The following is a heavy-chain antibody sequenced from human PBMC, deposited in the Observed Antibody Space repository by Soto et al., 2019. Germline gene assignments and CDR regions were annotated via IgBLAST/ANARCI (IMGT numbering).Heavy chain of an antibody. D-gene: IGHD6-19*01. V-gene: IGHV4-39*02. Sequence: SETLSLTCTVSGGSISSSSYYWGWIRQPPGKGLEWIGSIYYSGSTYYNPSLKSRVTISVDTSKNQFSLKLSSVTAADTAVYYCAREWLQNYYYYYGMDVWGQGTTVTVSS. CDR3: AREWLQNYYYYYGMDV. J-gene: IGHJ6*02. CDR1: GGSISSSSYY. CDR2: IYYSGST.